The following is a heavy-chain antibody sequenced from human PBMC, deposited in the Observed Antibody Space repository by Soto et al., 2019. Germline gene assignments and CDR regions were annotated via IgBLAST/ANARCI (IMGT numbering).Heavy chain of an antibody. CDR1: GYTFTSYG. J-gene: IGHJ6*02. CDR2: ISAYNGNI. Sequence: QVQLVQSGAEVKKPGASVKVSCKASGYTFTSYGISWVRQAPGQGLEWMGWISAYNGNINYAQKLQGRVTMTTDTSTSTAYMELRSLRSDDTAVYYCARLESFTTNYYYGMDVWGQGTTVTVSS. D-gene: IGHD1-1*01. CDR3: ARLESFTTNYYYGMDV. V-gene: IGHV1-18*01.